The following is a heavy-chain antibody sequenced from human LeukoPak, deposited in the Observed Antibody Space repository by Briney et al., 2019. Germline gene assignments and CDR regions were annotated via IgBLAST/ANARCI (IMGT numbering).Heavy chain of an antibody. CDR1: GCTFSDYY. D-gene: IGHD1-26*01. V-gene: IGHV3-11*01. CDR3: ARARGSYSFDY. CDR2: ISNSGSTK. Sequence: RPGGSLRLSCAASGCTFSDYYMSWIRQAPGKGLEWVSDISNSGSTKYYADSVKGRCTISRDNAKNSLYLQVNSLRVEDTAVYYCARARGSYSFDYWGQGTLVTVSS. J-gene: IGHJ4*02.